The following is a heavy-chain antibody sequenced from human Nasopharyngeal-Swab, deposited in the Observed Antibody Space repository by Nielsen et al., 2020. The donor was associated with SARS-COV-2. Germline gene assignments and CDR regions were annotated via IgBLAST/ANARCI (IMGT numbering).Heavy chain of an antibody. J-gene: IGHJ4*02. V-gene: IGHV2-70*01. CDR2: VDWENDK. CDR1: GFSLSGRGMG. D-gene: IGHD2-21*01. Sequence: SGPTLVKPTQTLTLTCDFSGFSLSGRGMGVSWIRQPPGRALEWLALVDWENDKYYSTSLRTRLTISKDTPKNQVVLTMTNMEPVDTATYYCARTASIIGGVNGDYFDFWGQGTLVAVSS. CDR3: ARTASIIGGVNGDYFDF.